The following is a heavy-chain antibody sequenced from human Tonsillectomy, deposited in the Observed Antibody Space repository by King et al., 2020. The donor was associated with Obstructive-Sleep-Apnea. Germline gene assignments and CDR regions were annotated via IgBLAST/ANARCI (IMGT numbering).Heavy chain of an antibody. CDR3: AIYDILTGQGY. CDR2: SYYSGSP. CDR1: GGSISSGGYY. D-gene: IGHD3-9*01. J-gene: IGHJ4*02. Sequence: VQLQESGPGLVKPSQTLSLTCTVSGGSISSGGYYWSWIRQHPGKGLGWIGYSYYSGSPYYNPSLKSRVTISVDTSKNQFSLKLSSVTAADTAVYYCAIYDILTGQGYWGQGTLVTVSS. V-gene: IGHV4-31*03.